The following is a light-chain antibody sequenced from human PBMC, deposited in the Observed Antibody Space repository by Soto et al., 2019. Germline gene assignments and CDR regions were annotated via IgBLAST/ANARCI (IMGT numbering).Light chain of an antibody. CDR3: QQYGSSPS. Sequence: EIVITQSPATLSVSPGERATLSCRASQSVSSNLAWYQQKPGQAPRLLIYGASTRATGIPARFSGSGSGTDFTLTISRLDPEDFAVYYCQQYGSSPSFGQGTKLDIK. CDR1: QSVSSN. V-gene: IGKV3-15*01. CDR2: GAS. J-gene: IGKJ1*01.